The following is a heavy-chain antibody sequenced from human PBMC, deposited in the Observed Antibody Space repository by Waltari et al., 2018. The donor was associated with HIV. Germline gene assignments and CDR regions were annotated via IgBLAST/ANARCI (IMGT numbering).Heavy chain of an antibody. Sequence: QLLLQESGPGLVRPSETLSLTCTVTGPSISSRRYYWGWVRQPPGKGLEWIVSTMYSGSPYNNPPLKSRVASAVDTSRNQFSLNLTSGTAADTALYYCARHDGTSYYFGSDMNPRPFSFWFASWGQGILVTVSS. CDR2: TMYSGSP. D-gene: IGHD3-10*01. V-gene: IGHV4-39*01. CDR3: ARHDGTSYYFGSDMNPRPFSFWFAS. CDR1: GPSISSRRYY. J-gene: IGHJ5*01.